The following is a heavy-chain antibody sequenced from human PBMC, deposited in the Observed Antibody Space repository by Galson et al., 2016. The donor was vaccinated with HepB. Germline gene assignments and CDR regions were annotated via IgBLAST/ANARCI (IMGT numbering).Heavy chain of an antibody. CDR2: IYYTGYT. CDR3: ARHTNYEGFSFDP. J-gene: IGHJ5*02. Sequence: SETLSLTCTVSGGSISRSSYYWGWVRQPPGKGLEWIGSIYYTGYTYYFSSLRSRVNISVGTSKNQFSLMLTSVTAADTAVYYCARHTNYEGFSFDPWGRGTLVTVSS. D-gene: IGHD1-7*01. CDR1: GGSISRSSYY. V-gene: IGHV4-39*01.